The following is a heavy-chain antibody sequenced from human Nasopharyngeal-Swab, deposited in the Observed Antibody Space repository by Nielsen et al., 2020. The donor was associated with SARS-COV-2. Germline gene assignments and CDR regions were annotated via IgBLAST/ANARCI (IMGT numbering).Heavy chain of an antibody. CDR3: ARDSGGIVVVPAAPWHYMDV. CDR1: GGTFSSYA. CDR2: IIPIFGTA. Sequence: SSVKVSCKASGGTFSSYAISWVRQAPGQGLEWMGGIIPIFGTANYAQRFQGRVTITADESTSTAYMELSSLRSEDTAVYYCARDSGGIVVVPAAPWHYMDVWGKGTTVTVSS. D-gene: IGHD2-2*01. J-gene: IGHJ6*03. V-gene: IGHV1-69*13.